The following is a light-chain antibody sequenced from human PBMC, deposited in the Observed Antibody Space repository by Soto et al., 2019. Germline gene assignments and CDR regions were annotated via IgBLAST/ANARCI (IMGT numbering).Light chain of an antibody. CDR3: SSYTSSSTPYV. Sequence: QSALTKPASVSGSPGQSITISCTGTSSDVGGYNYVSWYQQHPGKAPKLMIYEVSNRPSGVSNRFSGSKSGNTASLTISGRQAEDEADYYCSSYTSSSTPYVFGTGTKVTVL. J-gene: IGLJ1*01. CDR2: EVS. V-gene: IGLV2-14*01. CDR1: SSDVGGYNY.